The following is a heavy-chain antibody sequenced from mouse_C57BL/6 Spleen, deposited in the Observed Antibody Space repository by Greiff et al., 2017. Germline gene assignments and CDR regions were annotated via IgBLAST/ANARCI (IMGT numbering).Heavy chain of an antibody. CDR1: GYTFTSYW. D-gene: IGHD1-1*01. J-gene: IGHJ4*01. CDR3: ARRDLYYYVSSYDYYARDY. CDR2: IDPSDSHT. Sequence: VQLQQPGAELVMPGASVKLSCKASGYTFTSYWMHWVKQRPGQGLEWIGEIDPSDSHTNYNQKFKGKSTLTVDKSSSAAYMQLSSLTSEDSAVYYCARRDLYYYVSSYDYYARDYWGQGTSVTVSS. V-gene: IGHV1-69*01.